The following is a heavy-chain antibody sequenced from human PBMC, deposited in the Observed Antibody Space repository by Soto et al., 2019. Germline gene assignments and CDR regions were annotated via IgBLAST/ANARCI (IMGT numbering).Heavy chain of an antibody. CDR1: GYTFTSYC. D-gene: IGHD2-2*01. CDR2: ISAYNGNT. Sequence: ASVEVSCKASGYTFTSYCMSWVRQPPVQGLEWIGWISAYNGNTNYAQKLQGRGTMTTDTSTSTAYMELRSLRSDDTAVYYCARGYCSSTSCSTYGMDVWGQGTTVTVAS. J-gene: IGHJ6*02. CDR3: ARGYCSSTSCSTYGMDV. V-gene: IGHV1-18*04.